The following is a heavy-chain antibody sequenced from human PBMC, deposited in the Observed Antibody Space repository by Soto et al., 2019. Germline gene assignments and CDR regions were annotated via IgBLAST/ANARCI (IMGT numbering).Heavy chain of an antibody. J-gene: IGHJ6*01. D-gene: IGHD2-2*01. CDR3: ARHVPAAGYYYGMVV. CDR1: GGTFSSCA. CDR2: IIPIFGTA. Sequence: QVQLVQSGAEVKKPGSSVKVSCKASGGTFSSCAISWVRQSPGQGLEWMGGIIPIFGTANYAQKFQGRVTITADESTSTAYMALISLRSEDTAVYYCARHVPAAGYYYGMVVWGQGTTVTVSS. V-gene: IGHV1-69*12.